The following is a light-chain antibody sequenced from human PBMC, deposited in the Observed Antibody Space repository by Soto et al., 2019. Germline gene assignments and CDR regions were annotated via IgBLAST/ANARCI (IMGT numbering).Light chain of an antibody. CDR1: QSVSSY. CDR3: QQRSNWPPYMYT. J-gene: IGKJ2*01. V-gene: IGKV3-11*01. CDR2: DAS. Sequence: EIVLTQSPATLSLSPGERATLSCRASQSVSSYLAWYQQNPGQAPRLLIYDASNRATGIPARFSGSGSGTDFTLTISSLEPEDFAVYYCQQRSNWPPYMYTFGQGTKLEIK.